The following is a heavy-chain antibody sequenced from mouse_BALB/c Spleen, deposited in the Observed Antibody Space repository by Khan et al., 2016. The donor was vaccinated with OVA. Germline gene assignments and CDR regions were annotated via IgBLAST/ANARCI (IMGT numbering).Heavy chain of an antibody. J-gene: IGHJ4*01. D-gene: IGHD2-14*01. CDR2: INTYTGES. CDR3: ARVGYNGTMDC. V-gene: IGHV9-3-1*01. Sequence: QIQLVQSGPELKKPGETVQISCKASGFIFTNYGMNWVKQAPGKGFKWMGWINTYTGESTFANAFKGRFAFSLETSASTAYLQIKSLKNEDTAIYVSARVGYNGTMDCWGQGTSVTVSS. CDR1: GFIFTNYG.